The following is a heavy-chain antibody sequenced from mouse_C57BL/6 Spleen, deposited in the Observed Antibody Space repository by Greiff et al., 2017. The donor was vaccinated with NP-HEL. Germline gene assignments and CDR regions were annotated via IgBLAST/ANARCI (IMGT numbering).Heavy chain of an antibody. V-gene: IGHV5-17*01. CDR1: GFTFSDYG. CDR2: ISSGSSTI. J-gene: IGHJ3*01. Sequence: DVKLVESGGGLVKPGGSLKLSCAASGFTFSDYGMHWVRQAPEKGLEWVAYISSGSSTIYYADTVKGRFTISRDNAKNTLFLQMTSLRYEDTAMYYCARPNYYVSSYWFAYWGQGTLVTVSA. D-gene: IGHD1-1*01. CDR3: ARPNYYVSSYWFAY.